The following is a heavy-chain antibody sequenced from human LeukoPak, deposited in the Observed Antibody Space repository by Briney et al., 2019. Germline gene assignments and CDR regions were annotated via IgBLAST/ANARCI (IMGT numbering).Heavy chain of an antibody. CDR2: VNHIGST. Sequence: SETLSLTCAAYGVSFSGYYWSWLPQPPGQGLEWIGEVNHIGSTNYNPSLKSRVTISVDTSKNQFSLKLSSVTAADTAVYSCARGPSDYYDSSGYYNSWGQGTLVTVSS. J-gene: IGHJ4*02. CDR1: GVSFSGYY. D-gene: IGHD3-22*01. CDR3: ARGPSDYYDSSGYYNS. V-gene: IGHV4-34*01.